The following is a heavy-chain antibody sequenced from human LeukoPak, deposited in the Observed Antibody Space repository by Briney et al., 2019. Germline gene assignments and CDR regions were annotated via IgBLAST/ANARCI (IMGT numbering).Heavy chain of an antibody. CDR1: GGSFSGYY. CDR2: INHSGST. D-gene: IGHD3-9*01. Sequence: PSETLSLTCAVYGGSFSGYYWSWIRQPPGKGLEWIGEINHSGSTNYNPSLKSRVTISVDTSKNQFSLKLSSVTAADTAVYYCARDLRHYDILTGPFRYYYYMDVWGKGTTVTVSS. CDR3: ARDLRHYDILTGPFRYYYYMDV. J-gene: IGHJ6*03. V-gene: IGHV4-34*01.